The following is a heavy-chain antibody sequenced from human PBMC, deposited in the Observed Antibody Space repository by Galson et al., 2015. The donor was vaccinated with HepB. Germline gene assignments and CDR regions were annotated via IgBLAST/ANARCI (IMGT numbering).Heavy chain of an antibody. J-gene: IGHJ4*02. Sequence: QSGAEVKKPGESLKISCKGSGSSFTSYWIGWVRQMPGKGLEWMGIIYPSDSDTRYSPSFQGQVTISADKSISTAYLQWSSLKASDTAMYYCARLSGGYFDWLLTFDYWGQGTLVTVSS. D-gene: IGHD3-9*01. CDR2: IYPSDSDT. V-gene: IGHV5-51*01. CDR1: GSSFTSYW. CDR3: ARLSGGYFDWLLTFDY.